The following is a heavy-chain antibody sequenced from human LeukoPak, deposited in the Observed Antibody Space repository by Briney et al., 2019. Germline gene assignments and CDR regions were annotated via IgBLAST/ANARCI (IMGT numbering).Heavy chain of an antibody. CDR3: AAQVRLVRPFDY. CDR2: ISGSGGST. CDR1: GFTFSSYA. V-gene: IGHV3-23*01. J-gene: IGHJ4*02. D-gene: IGHD6-6*01. Sequence: SGGSLRLSCAASGFTFSSYAMSWVRQAPGKGLEWVSAISGSGGSTYYADSVKGRFTISRDNSKNTLYLQMNSLRAEDTAVYYCAAQVRLVRPFDYWGQGTLVTVSS.